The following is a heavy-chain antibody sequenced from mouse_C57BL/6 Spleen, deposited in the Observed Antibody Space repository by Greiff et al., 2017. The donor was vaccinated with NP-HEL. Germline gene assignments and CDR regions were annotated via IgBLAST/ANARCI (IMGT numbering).Heavy chain of an antibody. CDR3: ARQGGTYFDY. D-gene: IGHD4-1*01. J-gene: IGHJ2*01. CDR2: ISSGGSYT. V-gene: IGHV5-6*01. CDR1: GFTFSSYG. Sequence: EVQVVESGGDLVKPGGSLKLSCAASGFTFSSYGMSWVRQTPDKRLEWVATISSGGSYTYYPDSVKGRFTISRDNAKNTLYLQMRSLKSEDTAMYYCARQGGTYFDYGGQGTTLTVSS.